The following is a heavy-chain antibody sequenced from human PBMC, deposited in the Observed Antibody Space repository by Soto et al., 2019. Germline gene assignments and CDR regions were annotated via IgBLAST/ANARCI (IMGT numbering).Heavy chain of an antibody. D-gene: IGHD6-19*01. CDR1: GGTFSSYA. J-gene: IGHJ4*02. Sequence: QVQLVQSGAEVKKPGSSVKVSCKASGGTFSSYAISWVRQAPGQGLEWMGGIIPIFGTANYAQKVQGRVTITADESTSTAYKELSSLRSEDTAVYYCARHRGSGYSSGWYSDYCGQGTLVTVSS. V-gene: IGHV1-69*01. CDR2: IIPIFGTA. CDR3: ARHRGSGYSSGWYSDY.